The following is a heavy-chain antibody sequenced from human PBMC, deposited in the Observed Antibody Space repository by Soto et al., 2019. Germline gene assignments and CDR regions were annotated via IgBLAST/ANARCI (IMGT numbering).Heavy chain of an antibody. CDR2: IWDDGTIK. D-gene: IGHD1-26*01. V-gene: IGHV3-33*01. CDR3: SVTTREGGIVLDWCV. CDR1: GIRFNYYG. J-gene: IGHJ6*02. Sequence: QVQLVASGGGVVQPGRSLRLSCAASGIRFNYYGMHWVRQAPGKGPEWVAVIWDDGTIKYYAASVKGRFTVFRDNSKNTVYLQVNSLRVKDTAVYYCSVTTREGGIVLDWCVWVQGTTVTVSS.